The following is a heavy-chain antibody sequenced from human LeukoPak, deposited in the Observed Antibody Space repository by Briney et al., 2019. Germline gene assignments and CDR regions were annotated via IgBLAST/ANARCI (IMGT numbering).Heavy chain of an antibody. J-gene: IGHJ4*02. D-gene: IGHD3-10*01. CDR1: GYTFTGYY. V-gene: IGHV1-2*02. Sequence: GASVKVSCKASGYTFTGYYMHWVRQALGQGLEWMGWINPNSGGTNYAQKFQGRVTMTRDTSISTAYMELSRLRSDDTAVYYCASTSYCGSGSQKEFDYWGQGTLVTVSS. CDR2: INPNSGGT. CDR3: ASTSYCGSGSQKEFDY.